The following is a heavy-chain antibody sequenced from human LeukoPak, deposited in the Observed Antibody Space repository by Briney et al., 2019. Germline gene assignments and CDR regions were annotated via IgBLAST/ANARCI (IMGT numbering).Heavy chain of an antibody. Sequence: GGSLRLSCAASGFTFDDYAMHWVRQAPGKGLEWVSAISGSGGSTYYADSVKGRFTISRDNSKNTLYLQMNSLRAEDTAVYYCAKDSLWYGDYPYYFDYWGQGTLVTVSS. V-gene: IGHV3-23*01. CDR3: AKDSLWYGDYPYYFDY. CDR2: ISGSGGST. D-gene: IGHD4-17*01. CDR1: GFTFDDYA. J-gene: IGHJ4*02.